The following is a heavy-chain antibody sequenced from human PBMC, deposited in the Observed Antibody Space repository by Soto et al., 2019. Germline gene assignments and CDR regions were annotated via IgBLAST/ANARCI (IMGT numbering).Heavy chain of an antibody. Sequence: SETLSLTCAVSGGSIISGGYSWSWIRQPPGKGLEWTGYIYHSGSTYYNPSLKSRVTISVDRSKNQFSLKLSSVTAADTAVYYCARGTKPGYFQHWGQGTLVTVSS. D-gene: IGHD7-27*01. CDR2: IYHSGST. CDR1: GGSIISGGYS. V-gene: IGHV4-30-2*01. CDR3: ARGTKPGYFQH. J-gene: IGHJ1*01.